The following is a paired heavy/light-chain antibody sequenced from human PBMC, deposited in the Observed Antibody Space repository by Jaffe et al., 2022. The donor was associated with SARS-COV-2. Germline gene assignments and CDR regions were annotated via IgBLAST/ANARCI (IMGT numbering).Heavy chain of an antibody. Sequence: EVQLVESGGGLLQPGGSLRLSCAASGFIFSSYSINWVRQAPGKGLEWISYISSSSSTIYYADSVKGRFTISRDNARNSLYLQMNSLRAEDTAVYYCARSGGLYVDYWGQGTLVTVSS. V-gene: IGHV3-48*01. D-gene: IGHD6-19*01. CDR1: GFIFSSYS. CDR2: ISSSSSTI. J-gene: IGHJ4*02. CDR3: ARSGGLYVDY.
Light chain of an antibody. V-gene: IGLV2-11*01. J-gene: IGLJ3*02. CDR2: DVS. CDR1: SSDVGGYNS. CDR3: CSYAGTYTWV. Sequence: QSALTQPRSVSGSPGQSVTVSCTGTSSDVGGYNSVSWYQQHPGKAPKLVIYDVSKRPSGVPDRFSGSKSDNTASLTISGLQAEDEADYYCCSYAGTYTWVFGGGTKLTVL.